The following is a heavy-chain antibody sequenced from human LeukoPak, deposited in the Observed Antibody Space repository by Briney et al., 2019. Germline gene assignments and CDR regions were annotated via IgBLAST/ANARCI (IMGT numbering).Heavy chain of an antibody. V-gene: IGHV6-1*01. D-gene: IGHD6-19*01. J-gene: IGHJ6*03. CDR3: ARERVRYSSGWRNYYYYYMDV. Sequence: SQTLSLTCAISGDSVSSNSAAWNWIRQSPSRGLEWLGRTYYRSKWYNDYAVSVKSRITINPDTSKNQFSLQLNSVTPEDTAVYYCARERVRYSSGWRNYYYYYMDVWGKGTTVTISS. CDR2: TYYRSKWYN. CDR1: GDSVSSNSAA.